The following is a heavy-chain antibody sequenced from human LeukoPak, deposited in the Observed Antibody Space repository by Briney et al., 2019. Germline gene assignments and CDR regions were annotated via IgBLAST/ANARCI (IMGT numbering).Heavy chain of an antibody. V-gene: IGHV3-48*03. CDR1: GFTFSSYE. Sequence: GGSLRLSCAASGFTFSSYEMNWVRQAPGKGLEWVSYISSSGSTIYYADSVKGRFTISRDNAKNSLYLQMNSLRAEDTAVYYCARGATSKPGGGYFDYWGQGTLVTVSS. J-gene: IGHJ4*02. CDR2: ISSSGSTI. D-gene: IGHD2-2*01. CDR3: ARGATSKPGGGYFDY.